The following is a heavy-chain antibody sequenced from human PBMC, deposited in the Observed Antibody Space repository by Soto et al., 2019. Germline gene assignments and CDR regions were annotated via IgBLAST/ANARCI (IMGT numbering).Heavy chain of an antibody. J-gene: IGHJ5*02. CDR3: AKDESGYYDFWSGYPPKYNWFDP. D-gene: IGHD3-3*01. Sequence: GGSLRLSCAASGSTFSSYAMSWVRQAPGKGLEWVSAISGSGGSTYYADSVKGRFTISRDNSKNTLYLQMNSLRAEDTAVYYCAKDESGYYDFWSGYPPKYNWFDPWGQGTLVTVSS. V-gene: IGHV3-23*01. CDR2: ISGSGGST. CDR1: GSTFSSYA.